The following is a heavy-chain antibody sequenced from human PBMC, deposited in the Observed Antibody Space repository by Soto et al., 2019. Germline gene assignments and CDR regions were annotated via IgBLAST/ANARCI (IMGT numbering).Heavy chain of an antibody. Sequence: GGSLKISCKVPWYSLTNIWIDWVRQMPGKVLEGMGRIDRGDSVTTYNPSCQGHVTMSAAKSINTAYLQWSSLKASDTAMYYCPSGRDARRHHDFDVWGLGTLDSVSS. CDR2: IDRGDSVT. J-gene: IGHJ3*01. CDR1: WYSLTNIW. D-gene: IGHD3-10*01. CDR3: PSGRDARRHHDFDV. V-gene: IGHV5-10-1*01.